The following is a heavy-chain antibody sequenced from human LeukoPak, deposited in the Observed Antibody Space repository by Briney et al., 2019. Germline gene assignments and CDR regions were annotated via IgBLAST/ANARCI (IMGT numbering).Heavy chain of an antibody. V-gene: IGHV4-34*01. D-gene: IGHD3-10*01. CDR1: GGSFSGYY. Sequence: SETLSLTCAVYGGSFSGYYWSWIRQPPGKGLEWIGEINHSGSTNYNPSLKSRVTISVDTSKNQFSLKLSSVTAADTAVYYCARHPLYYGFDYWGQGTLVTVSS. J-gene: IGHJ4*02. CDR2: INHSGST. CDR3: ARHPLYYGFDY.